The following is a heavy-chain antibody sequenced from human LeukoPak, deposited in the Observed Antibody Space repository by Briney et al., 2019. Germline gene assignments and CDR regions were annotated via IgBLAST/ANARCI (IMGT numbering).Heavy chain of an antibody. Sequence: KPSETLSLTCAAYGGSFSGYYWGWVRQPPGKGLEWVGEINHSGSTNYNPSRKSRVTISVNTSNNQFSLKLSSVTAADTAVYYCARAEEDAFDIWGQGTMVTVSS. CDR1: GGSFSGYY. J-gene: IGHJ3*02. CDR3: ARAEEDAFDI. CDR2: INHSGST. V-gene: IGHV4-34*01.